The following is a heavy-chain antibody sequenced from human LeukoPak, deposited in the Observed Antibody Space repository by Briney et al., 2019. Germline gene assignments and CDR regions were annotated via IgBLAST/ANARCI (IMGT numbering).Heavy chain of an antibody. J-gene: IGHJ4*02. V-gene: IGHV4-59*01. CDR3: ARSPGAAAGIDY. CDR2: IYYSGST. Sequence: PSETLSLTCTVSGGSISSYYWSWIRQPPGKGLEWIGYIYYSGSTNYNPSLKSRVTISVDTSKNQFSLKLSSVTAADTAVYYCARSPGAAAGIDYWGQGTLVTVSS. D-gene: IGHD6-13*01. CDR1: GGSISSYY.